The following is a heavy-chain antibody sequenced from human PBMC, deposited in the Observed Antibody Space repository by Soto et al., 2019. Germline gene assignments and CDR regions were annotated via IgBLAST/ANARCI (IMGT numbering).Heavy chain of an antibody. CDR2: ISHDGTKT. V-gene: IGHV3-30*18. J-gene: IGHJ6*02. CDR1: GFNFGAYG. CDR3: AKDRRDGYTTCSRCYGVHV. Sequence: QVQLVESGGGVVQPGTSLRLACEASGFNFGAYGMHWVRQAPGKGLEWVALISHDGTKTYYSDSVKGRFTVSRDNSKKMLYVQMGSLRPDDTAVYSCAKDRRDGYTTCSRCYGVHVWGQGTTVTVSS. D-gene: IGHD5-18*01.